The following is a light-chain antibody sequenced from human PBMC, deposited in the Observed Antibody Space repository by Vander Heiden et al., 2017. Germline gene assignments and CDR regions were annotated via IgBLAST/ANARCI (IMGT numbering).Light chain of an antibody. CDR2: AAS. Sequence: DVQFTQSPSFLSASVGDRVTITCRASQGISSYLAWYQQKPGKAPNLLIYAASSLQSGVPSRFSGSGSGTESTLTISSLQPEDFATYYCQQLNSYPRTFGQGTKLEIK. CDR3: QQLNSYPRT. V-gene: IGKV1-9*01. CDR1: QGISSY. J-gene: IGKJ2*01.